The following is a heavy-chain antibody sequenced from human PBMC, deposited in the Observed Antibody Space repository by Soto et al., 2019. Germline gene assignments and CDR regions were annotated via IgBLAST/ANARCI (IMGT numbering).Heavy chain of an antibody. CDR3: TTGATSGGSFQYYYYYYGMDV. V-gene: IGHV3-15*07. D-gene: IGHD2-15*01. CDR1: GFTFSNAW. CDR2: IKSKTDGGTT. J-gene: IGHJ6*02. Sequence: EVQLVESGGGLVKPGGSLRLSCAASGFTFSNAWMNWVRQAPGKGLAWVGRIKSKTDGGTTDYAAPVKGRFTISRDDSKNTLYLQMNSLKTEDTAVYYCTTGATSGGSFQYYYYYYGMDVWGQGTTVTVSS.